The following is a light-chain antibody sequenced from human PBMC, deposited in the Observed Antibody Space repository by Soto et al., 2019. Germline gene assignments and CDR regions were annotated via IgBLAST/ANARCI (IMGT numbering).Light chain of an antibody. V-gene: IGLV3-21*04. CDR1: NIVSKS. CDR3: QVWDINGDHVL. J-gene: IGLJ2*01. Sequence: SYELTQPPSVSVAPGKTARITCGGNNIVSKSVHWYQQKPGQAPVLVISYDIDRPSGIPERFSGSNSGNTATLTISRVEAGDEADYYCQVWDINGDHVLFGGGTKVTVL. CDR2: YDI.